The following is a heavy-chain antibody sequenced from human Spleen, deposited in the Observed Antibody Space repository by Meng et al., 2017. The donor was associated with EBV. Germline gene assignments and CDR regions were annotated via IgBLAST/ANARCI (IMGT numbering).Heavy chain of an antibody. CDR3: ARIVVEMTIPVLHYFDY. J-gene: IGHJ4*02. Sequence: QVHRQGVGPGLGKPSETLSLTCTVSSGSISGYYWSWVRQPPGKGLEWIGYISYSGSTNYNPSLKSRVTISVDTSKNQFSLKVTSVTAADTAVYYCARIVVEMTIPVLHYFDYWGQGTLVTVSS. V-gene: IGHV4-59*01. CDR2: ISYSGST. D-gene: IGHD5-24*01. CDR1: SGSISGYY.